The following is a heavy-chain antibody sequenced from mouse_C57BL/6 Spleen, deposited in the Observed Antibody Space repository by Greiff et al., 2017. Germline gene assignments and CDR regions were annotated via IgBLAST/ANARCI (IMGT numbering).Heavy chain of an antibody. CDR2: INPSTGGT. V-gene: IGHV1-42*01. CDR1: GYSFTGYY. D-gene: IGHD6-1*01. J-gene: IGHJ2*01. CDR3: ANREGLHALAN. Sequence: VQLQQSGPGLVKPGASVKISCKASGYSFTGYYMNWVKQSPEKSLEWIGEINPSTGGTTYNQKFKAKATLTVDKSSSTAYMQLKRLPSEDSAVYYCANREGLHALANWRPGNTLTVS.